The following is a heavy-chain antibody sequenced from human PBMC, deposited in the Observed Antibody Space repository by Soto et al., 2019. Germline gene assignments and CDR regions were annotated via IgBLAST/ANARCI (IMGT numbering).Heavy chain of an antibody. CDR3: ARYTYTSRYSYFGMDV. D-gene: IGHD6-13*01. Sequence: GGSLRLSCTASGFTFGDYAMSWFRQAPGKGLEWVGVVRSRAYGGTTDYAASVRGSFAISRDDSRSTAYLQMNSLRTEDTAVYYCARYTYTSRYSYFGMDVWGRGTTVTVSS. V-gene: IGHV3-49*03. CDR2: VRSRAYGGTT. CDR1: GFTFGDYA. J-gene: IGHJ6*02.